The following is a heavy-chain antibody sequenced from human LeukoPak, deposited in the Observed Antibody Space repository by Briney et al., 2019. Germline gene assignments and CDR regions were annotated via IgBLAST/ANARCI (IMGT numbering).Heavy chain of an antibody. CDR2: ISGDGGST. CDR1: GFTFDDYA. D-gene: IGHD4-17*01. V-gene: IGHV3-43*02. J-gene: IGHJ4*02. CDR3: AKDAETYYGDYVDY. Sequence: GGSLRLSCAASGFTFDDYAMHWVRQAPGKGLEWVSLISGDGGSTYYAGSVKGRFTISRDNSKNSLYLQMNSLRTEDTALYYCAKDAETYYGDYVDYWGQGTLVTVSS.